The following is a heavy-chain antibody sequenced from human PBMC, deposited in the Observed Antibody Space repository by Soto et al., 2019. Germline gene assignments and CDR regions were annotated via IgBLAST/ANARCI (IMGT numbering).Heavy chain of an antibody. CDR3: VRQGIGNLHGLVDV. Sequence: QVQLQQSGPGLVKPSETLSLTSSVSSGPTSSHNWGWIRQTPGRGLEWIGYVYSTGGTSYNPSLNSRVTISADTSTNHISLTLTSVTAADTAVYYCVRQGIGNLHGLVDVWGQGTTVRVSS. V-gene: IGHV4-59*08. D-gene: IGHD1-1*01. J-gene: IGHJ6*02. CDR2: VYSTGGT. CDR1: SGPTSSHN.